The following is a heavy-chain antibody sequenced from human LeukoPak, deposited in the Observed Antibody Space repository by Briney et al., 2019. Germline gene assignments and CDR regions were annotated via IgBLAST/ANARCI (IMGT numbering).Heavy chain of an antibody. J-gene: IGHJ4*02. V-gene: IGHV4-30-4*08. D-gene: IGHD5-12*01. CDR2: IYSSGTT. CDR3: ARAGRGFRGYAHFDY. CDR1: DGSISSGDYY. Sequence: PSETLSLTCTVSDGSISSGDYYWSWIRQPPGKGLEWIGYIYSSGTTYYNPSLRSRVTMSVDTSKNQFSLKLSSVTAAGTAVYFCARAGRGFRGYAHFDYWGQGTLVTVSS.